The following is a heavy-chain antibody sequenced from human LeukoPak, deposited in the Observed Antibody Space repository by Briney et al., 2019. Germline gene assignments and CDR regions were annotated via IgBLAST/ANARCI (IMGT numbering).Heavy chain of an antibody. CDR3: ARLNYFDRSGFFGS. CDR2: INSGDSDT. Sequence: GESLKISCKASGHMFANFCIVWLRQMPGGGLKWMGIINSGDSDTRYSPSFQGQVTIRVDDSISIAYLQWSSMKASDTAMYYCARLNYFDRSGFFGSWGQGTLVTVAS. CDR1: GHMFANFC. V-gene: IGHV5-51*01. D-gene: IGHD3-22*01. J-gene: IGHJ5*02.